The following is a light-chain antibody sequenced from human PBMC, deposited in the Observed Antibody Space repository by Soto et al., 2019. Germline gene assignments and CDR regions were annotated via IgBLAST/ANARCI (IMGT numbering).Light chain of an antibody. CDR3: QQYYSPPLT. CDR2: WAS. J-gene: IGKJ4*01. Sequence: DIVMTQSPDSLAVSLGERATINCKSSQNVLYSSNNKNQLPWYQQKPGQPPKLLIYWASTRESVVPDRFSGRGSVTDFILTISSLQAEDVAVYYGQQYYSPPLTFGGGTKVEIK. CDR1: QNVLYSSNNKNQ. V-gene: IGKV4-1*01.